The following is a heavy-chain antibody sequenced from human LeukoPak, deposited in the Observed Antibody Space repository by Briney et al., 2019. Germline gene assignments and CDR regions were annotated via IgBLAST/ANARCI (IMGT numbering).Heavy chain of an antibody. CDR3: AKGLGTSGYHDY. J-gene: IGHJ4*02. CDR2: ISDSGGRT. V-gene: IGHV3-23*01. Sequence: GGSLRLSCAASGFPSSNYAMTWVRQAPGKGLERVSGISDSGGRTYYAGSVKGRFTISRDNSKNMPYLQMNSLRVGDTALYYCAKGLGTSGYHDYWGQGTLVTVSS. CDR1: GFPSSNYA. D-gene: IGHD3-22*01.